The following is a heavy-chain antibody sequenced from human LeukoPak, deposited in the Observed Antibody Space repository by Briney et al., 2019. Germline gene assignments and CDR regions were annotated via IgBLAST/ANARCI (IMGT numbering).Heavy chain of an antibody. CDR1: GFTFSSYA. Sequence: SGGSLRLSCAASGFTFSSYAMSWVRQAPGKGLEWVSAISGSGGSTYYADSVKGRFTISRDNSKNTLYLQMNSLRAEDTAVYYCAKDYDILTGYYVFDYWGQGTLVTVSS. CDR2: ISGSGGST. D-gene: IGHD3-9*01. V-gene: IGHV3-23*01. J-gene: IGHJ4*02. CDR3: AKDYDILTGYYVFDY.